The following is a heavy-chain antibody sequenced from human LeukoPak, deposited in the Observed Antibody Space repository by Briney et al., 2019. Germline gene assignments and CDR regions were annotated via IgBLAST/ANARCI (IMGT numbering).Heavy chain of an antibody. J-gene: IGHJ4*02. CDR1: GITFSNYA. Sequence: GGSLRLSCAASGITFSNYAMTWVRQAPGKGLEWVAVISYDGSNKYYADSVKGRFTISRDISKNTLYLQMNSLRAEDTAVYYCAKDRDYGDYVYWGQGTLVTVSS. V-gene: IGHV3-30*18. D-gene: IGHD4-17*01. CDR2: ISYDGSNK. CDR3: AKDRDYGDYVY.